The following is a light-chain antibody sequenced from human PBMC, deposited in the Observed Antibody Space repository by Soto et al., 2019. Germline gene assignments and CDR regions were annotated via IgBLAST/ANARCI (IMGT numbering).Light chain of an antibody. Sequence: DIQMTPSHSTLSASVLYIVTITFRASQSISTWLAWYQQKPGKAPKLLIYKASTLKSGVPSRFSGSGSGTEFTLTISSLQSEDFAVYYCQKYNNWPRKFGQGTKVDIK. CDR1: QSISTW. CDR2: KAS. J-gene: IGKJ1*01. CDR3: QKYNNWPRK. V-gene: IGKV1-5*03.